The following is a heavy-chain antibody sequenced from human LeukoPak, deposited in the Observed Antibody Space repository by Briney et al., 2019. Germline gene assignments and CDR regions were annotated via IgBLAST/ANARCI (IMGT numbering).Heavy chain of an antibody. CDR2: IKSKTDGGTT. V-gene: IGHV3-15*01. D-gene: IGHD3-10*01. CDR1: GFTFSNAW. J-gene: IGHJ4*02. CDR3: TTDHYYGSGSSTRFDY. Sequence: GGSLRLSCAASGFTFSNAWMSWVRQAPGKGLEWVGRIKSKTDGGTTDYAAPGKGRFTISRDDSKNTLYLQMNSLKTEDTAVYYCTTDHYYGSGSSTRFDYWGQGTLVTVSS.